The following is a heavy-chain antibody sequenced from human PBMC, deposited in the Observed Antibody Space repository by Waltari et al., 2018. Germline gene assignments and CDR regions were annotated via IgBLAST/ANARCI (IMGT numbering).Heavy chain of an antibody. D-gene: IGHD6-13*01. J-gene: IGHJ1*01. CDR2: INHSGST. CDR1: GGSFSGYY. Sequence: QVQLQQWGAGLLKPSETLSLTCAVYGGSFSGYYWSWIRQPPGKGLEWIGEINHSGSTNYNPSLKSRVTISVDTSKNQFSLKLSSVTAADTAVYYCARDVVAAGTFYFQHWGQGTLVTVSS. CDR3: ARDVVAAGTFYFQH. V-gene: IGHV4-34*01.